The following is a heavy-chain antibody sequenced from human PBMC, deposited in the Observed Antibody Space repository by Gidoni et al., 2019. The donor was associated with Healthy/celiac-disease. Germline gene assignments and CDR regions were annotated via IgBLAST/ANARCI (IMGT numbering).Heavy chain of an antibody. J-gene: IGHJ6*02. Sequence: EVQLVESGGGLVQPGGSLRLSCAASGFTFSSYDMNWVRQAPGKGLEWVSYISSSGSTIYYADSVKGRFTISRDNAKNSLYLQMNSLRAEDTAVYYCASDHYYGSGSYYNEAYYYYGMDVWGQGTTVTVSS. V-gene: IGHV3-48*03. CDR1: GFTFSSYD. CDR3: ASDHYYGSGSYYNEAYYYYGMDV. CDR2: ISSSGSTI. D-gene: IGHD3-10*01.